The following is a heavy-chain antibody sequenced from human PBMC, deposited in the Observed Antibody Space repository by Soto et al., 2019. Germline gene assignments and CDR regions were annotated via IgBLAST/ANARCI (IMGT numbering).Heavy chain of an antibody. CDR3: ARGRLLDSWYDVGWFDP. D-gene: IGHD6-13*01. Sequence: QVQLQESGPGLVKPSETLSLTCTVSGGSISSYYWSWIRQPPGKGLEWIGYIYYSGSTNYNPSLKSRVTQSVDTSKNQFPLKLSSVAGADTAGYYCARGRLLDSWYDVGWFDPWGQGTLVTVSS. J-gene: IGHJ5*02. CDR2: IYYSGST. V-gene: IGHV4-59*01. CDR1: GGSISSYY.